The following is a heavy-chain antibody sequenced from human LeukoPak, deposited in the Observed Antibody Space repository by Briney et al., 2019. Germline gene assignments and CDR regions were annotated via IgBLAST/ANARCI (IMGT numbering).Heavy chain of an antibody. CDR2: IYTSGST. D-gene: IGHD3-3*01. CDR1: GGSISSGSYY. V-gene: IGHV4-61*02. CDR3: ARDHAIFGVADAFDI. J-gene: IGHJ3*02. Sequence: SQTLSLTCTVSGGSISSGSYYWSWIRQPAGKGLEWIGRIYTSGSTNYNPSLKSRVTISVDTSKNQFSLKLSSVTAADTAVYYCARDHAIFGVADAFDIWGQGTMVTVSS.